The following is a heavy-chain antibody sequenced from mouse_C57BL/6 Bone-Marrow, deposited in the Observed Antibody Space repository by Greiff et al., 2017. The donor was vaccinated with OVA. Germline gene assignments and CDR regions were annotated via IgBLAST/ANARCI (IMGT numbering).Heavy chain of an antibody. J-gene: IGHJ2*01. D-gene: IGHD3-2*02. CDR2: LWSGGST. Sequence: QVQLKESGPGLVQPSQSLSIPCTVSGFSLTSYGVHWVRQSPGKGLEWLGVLWSGGSTDNNAAFISILSSSKDKYKSQVFFKMNSLQADDTAIYYCAGQLRLLFDYWGQGTTLTVSS. CDR3: AGQLRLLFDY. V-gene: IGHV2-2*01. CDR1: GFSLTSYG.